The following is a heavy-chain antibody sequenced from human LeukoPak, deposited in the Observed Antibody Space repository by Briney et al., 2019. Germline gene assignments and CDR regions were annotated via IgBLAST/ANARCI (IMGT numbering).Heavy chain of an antibody. D-gene: IGHD5-18*01. Sequence: ASVKVSCEASGYTFTNYDINWVRQATGQGLEWMGWVNPVSGNTDYAQKFQGRVTMTRNTSITTAYMELSSLSSEDTAVYYCASWRGYASWGQGTLITVSS. CDR3: ASWRGYAS. J-gene: IGHJ5*02. V-gene: IGHV1-8*01. CDR1: GYTFTNYD. CDR2: VNPVSGNT.